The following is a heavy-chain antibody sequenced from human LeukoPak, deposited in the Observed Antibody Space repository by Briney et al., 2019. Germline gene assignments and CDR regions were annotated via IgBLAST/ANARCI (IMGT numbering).Heavy chain of an antibody. CDR2: INNSGGST. V-gene: IGHV3-23*01. D-gene: IGHD5-12*01. CDR1: GFTFSSYA. CDR3: AKPPGLRRLDP. J-gene: IGHJ5*02. Sequence: GGSLRLSCAASGFTFSSYAMNWVRQAPGKGLAWVSGINNSGGSTYYADSVKGRFTISRDNSKNTLYLQMNSLRAEDTAVYYCAKPPGLRRLDPWGQGTLVTVSS.